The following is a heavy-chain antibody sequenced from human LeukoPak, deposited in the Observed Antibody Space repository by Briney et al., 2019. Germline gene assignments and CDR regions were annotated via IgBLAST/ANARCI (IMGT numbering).Heavy chain of an antibody. J-gene: IGHJ4*02. CDR1: GGSITSSSYY. Sequence: SETLSLTCTVSGGSITSSSYYWGWIRQPPGKGLEWIGSIYYSGSTYYSPSLKSRVTISADTSKNQFSLKLSSVTAADTAVYYCARRGVTTQSFDHWGQGTLVTVSS. CDR3: ARRGVTTQSFDH. CDR2: IYYSGST. D-gene: IGHD4-17*01. V-gene: IGHV4-39*01.